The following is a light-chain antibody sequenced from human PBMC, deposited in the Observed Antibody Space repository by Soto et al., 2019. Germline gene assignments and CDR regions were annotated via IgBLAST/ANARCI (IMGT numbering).Light chain of an antibody. Sequence: EIVLTQSPGTLSLSPGERATLSCRASQSVSSSYLAWYQQTPGQAPRLLIYGASSRATGIPDRFSGSGSGTAFTLTTSRLEPEDFAVYYCQQYGSSPETFGPGTKVDIK. V-gene: IGKV3-20*01. CDR3: QQYGSSPET. J-gene: IGKJ3*01. CDR1: QSVSSSY. CDR2: GAS.